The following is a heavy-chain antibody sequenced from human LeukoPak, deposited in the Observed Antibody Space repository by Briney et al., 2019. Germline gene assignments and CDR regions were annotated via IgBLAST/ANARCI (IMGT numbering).Heavy chain of an antibody. Sequence: SETLSLTCGVSGYSISSGYYWGWIRQPPGKGLEWIVSMYHRGSTYYNPSLKSRVTISMDTSKNQFSLKLASVTAADTAVYFCARVRIQLFWFDPWGQGTLVTVSS. CDR1: GYSISSGYY. CDR2: MYHRGST. CDR3: ARVRIQLFWFDP. D-gene: IGHD5-18*01. J-gene: IGHJ5*02. V-gene: IGHV4-38-2*01.